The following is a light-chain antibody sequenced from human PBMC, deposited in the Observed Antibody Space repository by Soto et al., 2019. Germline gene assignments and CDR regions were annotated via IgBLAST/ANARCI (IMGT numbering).Light chain of an antibody. CDR3: LQGTHWPPT. CDR2: SVS. CDR1: QSLVSSDGDTY. Sequence: DVVMTQSPLSLPVTLGQPASISCRSSQSLVSSDGDTYLHWFQQRPGQSPRRLIYSVSNRDSAVPDRFSGSGSGTDFTLSISRVEADDVGVYYCLQGTHWPPTFGGGTKVEIK. V-gene: IGKV2-30*01. J-gene: IGKJ4*01.